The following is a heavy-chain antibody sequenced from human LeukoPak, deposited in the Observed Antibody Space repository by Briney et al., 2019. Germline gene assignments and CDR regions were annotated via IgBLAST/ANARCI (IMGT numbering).Heavy chain of an antibody. Sequence: SETLSLTCTVSGGSISSSSYSWGWIRQPPGKGLEWIGNIFYSGNTYYNPSLKSRVTISVDTSKNQFSLKLGSVTAADTAVYYCARLQSKKYYFDYWGQGTQVTVSS. CDR1: GGSISSSSYS. CDR3: ARLQSKKYYFDY. V-gene: IGHV4-39*01. CDR2: IFYSGNT. J-gene: IGHJ4*02.